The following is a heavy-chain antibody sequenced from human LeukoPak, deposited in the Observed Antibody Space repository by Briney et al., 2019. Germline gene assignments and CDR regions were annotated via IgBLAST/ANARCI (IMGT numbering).Heavy chain of an antibody. V-gene: IGHV3-23*01. CDR1: GFTFSSYA. D-gene: IGHD3-22*01. Sequence: PGRSLRLSCAASGFTFSSYAMSWVRQAPGKGLEWVSAISGSGGSTYYADSVKGRFTISRDNSKNTLYLQMNSLRAEDTAVYYCASREGDYDSSGYLYFDYWGQGTLVTVSS. J-gene: IGHJ4*02. CDR3: ASREGDYDSSGYLYFDY. CDR2: ISGSGGST.